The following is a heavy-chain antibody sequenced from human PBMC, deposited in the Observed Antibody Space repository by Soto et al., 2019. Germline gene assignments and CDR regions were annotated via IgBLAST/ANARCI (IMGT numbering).Heavy chain of an antibody. Sequence: QVQLVQSGAEVKKPGASVKVSXXASGXTFTSYGISXVRQAXGQGLEWMGWISAYNGNTNYAQKLQGRVTMTTDTSTSTAYMELRSLRSDDTAVXYXXXXXXXXXXXXXXXMDVWGQGTTVTVSS. V-gene: IGHV1-18*01. J-gene: IGHJ6*02. CDR3: XXXXXXXXXXXXXXMDV. CDR2: ISAYNGNT. CDR1: GXTFTSYG.